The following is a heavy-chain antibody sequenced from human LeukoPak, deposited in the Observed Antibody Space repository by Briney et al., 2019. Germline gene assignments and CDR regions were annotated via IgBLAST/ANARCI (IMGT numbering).Heavy chain of an antibody. CDR2: INSDGSSA. D-gene: IGHD7-27*01. Sequence: QTGGSLRLSCAASGFTFSTCWMHWVRQAPGKGLVWVSRINSDGSSASYADSVKGRFTISRDNTENTLYLQMNSLRAEDTAVYYCARRPLAGETFDYWGQGTLVTVSS. CDR1: GFTFSTCW. J-gene: IGHJ4*02. V-gene: IGHV3-74*01. CDR3: ARRPLAGETFDY.